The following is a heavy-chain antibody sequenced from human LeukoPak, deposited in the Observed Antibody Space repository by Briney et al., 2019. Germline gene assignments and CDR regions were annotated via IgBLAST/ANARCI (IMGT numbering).Heavy chain of an antibody. CDR3: EKQCGGSDWFDAFDI. J-gene: IGHJ3*02. CDR1: GFTFSDYY. D-gene: IGHD6-19*01. CDR2: ISGSSSFT. V-gene: IGHV3-11*03. Sequence: PGGSLRLSCAASGFTFSDYYMNWIRQAPGKGLEWVSYISGSSSFTNYPDSVKGRFTIYRDNTKNSLYLQMNSLRAEDTAVYYCEKQCGGSDWFDAFDIWGQGTMVTVSS.